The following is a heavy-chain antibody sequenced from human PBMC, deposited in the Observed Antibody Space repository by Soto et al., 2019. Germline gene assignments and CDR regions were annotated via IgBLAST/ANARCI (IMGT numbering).Heavy chain of an antibody. D-gene: IGHD3-3*01. CDR1: GFTFDDYA. CDR2: ISGDGGST. J-gene: IGHJ3*02. CDR3: AKGLFALASGYDFWSGAFDI. Sequence: GGSLRLSFAASGFTFDDYAMHWVRQAPGKGLEWVSLISGDGGSTYYADSVKGRFTISRDNSKNSLYLQMNSLRTEDTALYYCAKGLFALASGYDFWSGAFDIWGQGTVVTVSS. V-gene: IGHV3-43*02.